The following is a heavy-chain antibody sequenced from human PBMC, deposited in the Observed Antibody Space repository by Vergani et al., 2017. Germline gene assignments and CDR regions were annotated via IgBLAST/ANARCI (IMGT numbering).Heavy chain of an antibody. D-gene: IGHD6-19*01. CDR1: GFTFSSYG. CDR2: IWYDGSNK. V-gene: IGHV3-33*01. CDR3: ARGLYSSGWAYFDY. Sequence: QVQLVESGGGVVQPGRSLRLSCAASGFTFSSYGMHWVRQAPGKGLEWVAVIWYDGSNKYYADSVKGRFTISRDNSKNTLYLQMNSLRSDDTAVYYCARGLYSSGWAYFDYWGQGTLVTVSS. J-gene: IGHJ4*02.